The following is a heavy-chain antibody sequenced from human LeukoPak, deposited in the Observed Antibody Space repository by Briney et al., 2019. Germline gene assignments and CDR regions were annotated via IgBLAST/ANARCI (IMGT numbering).Heavy chain of an antibody. D-gene: IGHD3-10*01. CDR3: ARDYGSGSYYIFDY. CDR2: TWYDGGNK. Sequence: GSLRLSCAASGFTFSSYGMHWVRQAPGKRPEWVAVTWYDGGNKYYAGSVKGRFAISRDNSKNTLYLQMNSLRVEDTAVYFCARDYGSGSYYIFDYWGRGTLVTVSS. J-gene: IGHJ4*02. CDR1: GFTFSSYG. V-gene: IGHV3-33*01.